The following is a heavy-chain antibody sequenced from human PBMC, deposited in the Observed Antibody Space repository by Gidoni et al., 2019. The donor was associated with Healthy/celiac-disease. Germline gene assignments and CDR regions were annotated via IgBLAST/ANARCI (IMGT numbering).Heavy chain of an antibody. CDR3: ARPVAAPTTVTHWYFDL. CDR1: GGSISSSRYY. D-gene: IGHD4-17*01. V-gene: IGHV4-39*01. CDR2: IYYSGST. J-gene: IGHJ2*01. Sequence: QLQLQESGPGLVKPSETLSLTCTVSGGSISSSRYYWGWIRQPPGKGLEWIGSIYYSGSTYYNPSLKSRVTISVDTSKNQFSLKLSSVTAADTAVYYCARPVAAPTTVTHWYFDLWGRGTLVTVSS.